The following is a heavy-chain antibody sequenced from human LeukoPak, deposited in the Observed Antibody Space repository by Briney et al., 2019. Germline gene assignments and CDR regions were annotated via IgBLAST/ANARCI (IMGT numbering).Heavy chain of an antibody. V-gene: IGHV1-2*02. J-gene: IGHJ4*02. Sequence: ASVKVSCKASGYTFTGYYMHWVRQAPGQGLEWMGWINPNSGGTNYAQKFQGRVTMTRDTSISTAYMELSRLRSDDTAVYYCARVRNGVGATLFDYWGQGTLVTVSS. CDR3: ARVRNGVGATLFDY. D-gene: IGHD1-26*01. CDR2: INPNSGGT. CDR1: GYTFTGYY.